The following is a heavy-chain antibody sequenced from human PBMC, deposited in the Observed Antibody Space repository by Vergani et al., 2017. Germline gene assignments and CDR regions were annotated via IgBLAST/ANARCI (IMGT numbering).Heavy chain of an antibody. CDR2: ISYDGTEK. CDR3: AKSGFVGAFET. V-gene: IGHV3-30-3*01. CDR1: GFSFGNYA. J-gene: IGHJ3*02. D-gene: IGHD6-6*01. Sequence: QVKLEESGGGVVQPGRSLRLSCAASGFSFGNYAMHWVRQAPGKGLEWVGVISYDGTEKKYADSVNGRFTISRDNAKNSLHLHMSSLRVEDTAVYFCAKSGFVGAFETWGQGTMVTVSS.